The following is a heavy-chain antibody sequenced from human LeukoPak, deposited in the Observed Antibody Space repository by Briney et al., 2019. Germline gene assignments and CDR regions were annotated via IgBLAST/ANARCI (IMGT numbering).Heavy chain of an antibody. J-gene: IGHJ6*03. V-gene: IGHV1-69*05. Sequence: SVKVSCKASGGTFSSYAINWVRQAPGQGLEWVGRIIPIFGTANYAQKFQGRVTITTDESTSTTYMELSSLRSEDTAVYYCARGVSGYQGYYNMDVWDKGTTVTVSS. CDR1: GGTFSSYA. CDR2: IIPIFGTA. CDR3: ARGVSGYQGYYNMDV. D-gene: IGHD3-22*01.